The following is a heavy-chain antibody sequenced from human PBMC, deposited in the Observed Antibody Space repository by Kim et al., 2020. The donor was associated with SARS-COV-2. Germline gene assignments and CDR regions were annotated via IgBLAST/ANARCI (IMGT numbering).Heavy chain of an antibody. CDR3: AKGGSATGWTADS. CDR2: IGGSGDPT. V-gene: IGHV3-23*01. CDR1: GFSFSSHD. J-gene: IGHJ5*02. D-gene: IGHD6-19*01. Sequence: GGSLRLSCAASGFSFSSHDMNWVRQAPGKVPDWVSAIGGSGDPTQYADSVKGRFTISRDNSKNMVYLQMNTLRVEDTAVYYCAKGGSATGWTADSWGQGTLVTVSS.